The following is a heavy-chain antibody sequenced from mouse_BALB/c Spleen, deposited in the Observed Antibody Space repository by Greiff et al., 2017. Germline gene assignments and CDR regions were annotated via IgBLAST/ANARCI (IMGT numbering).Heavy chain of an antibody. J-gene: IGHJ4*01. CDR2: ISSGGSYT. D-gene: IGHD2-2*01. V-gene: IGHV5-9-4*01. CDR1: GFTFSSYA. Sequence: EVQGVESGGGLVKPGGSLKLSCAASGFTFSSYAMSWVRQSPEKRLEWVAEISSGGSYTYYPDTVTGRFTISRDNAKNTLYLEMSSLRSEDTAMYYCARRYYGYDESAMDYWGQGTSVTVSS. CDR3: ARRYYGYDESAMDY.